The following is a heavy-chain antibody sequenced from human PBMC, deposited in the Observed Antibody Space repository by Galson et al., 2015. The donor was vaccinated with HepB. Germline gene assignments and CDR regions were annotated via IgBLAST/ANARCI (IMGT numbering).Heavy chain of an antibody. J-gene: IGHJ4*02. D-gene: IGHD3-10*01. CDR3: ARGDYYGSGSYSNWVDY. CDR2: INPNSGGT. Sequence: SVKVSCKASGYTFTGYYMHWVRQAPGQGLEWMGWINPNSGGTNYAQKFQGWVTMTRDTSISTAYMELSRLRSDDTAVYYCARGDYYGSGSYSNWVDYWGQGTLVTVSS. V-gene: IGHV1-2*04. CDR1: GYTFTGYY.